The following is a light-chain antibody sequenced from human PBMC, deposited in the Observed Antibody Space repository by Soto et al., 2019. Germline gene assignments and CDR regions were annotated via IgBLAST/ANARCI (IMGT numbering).Light chain of an antibody. CDR3: ASYLVSTTLKGV. J-gene: IGLJ3*02. Sequence: QSVLTQPASVSGSPGQSITISCTGTSSDVGTFNFVSWYQQHPGKAPKLIIYDVSNRPSGVSNRFSGSKSGNTASLTISGLQAEDEAHYYCASYLVSTTLKGVFGGGTKLTVL. CDR1: SSDVGTFNF. V-gene: IGLV2-14*03. CDR2: DVS.